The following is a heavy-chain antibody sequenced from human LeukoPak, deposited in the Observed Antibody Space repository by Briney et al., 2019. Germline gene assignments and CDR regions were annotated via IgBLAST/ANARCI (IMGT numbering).Heavy chain of an antibody. D-gene: IGHD1-26*01. CDR2: IYYSGST. J-gene: IGHJ4*02. V-gene: IGHV4-39*01. CDR3: ARGALWYSGSYYSY. CDR1: GGSTSSGTYY. Sequence: PSETLSLTCSVSGGSTSSGTYYWGWIRQPPGKGLEWIGSIYYSGSTYYNPSLKSRVTISVDTSKNQFSLKLSSVTAADTAVYYCARGALWYSGSYYSYWGQGTLVTVSS.